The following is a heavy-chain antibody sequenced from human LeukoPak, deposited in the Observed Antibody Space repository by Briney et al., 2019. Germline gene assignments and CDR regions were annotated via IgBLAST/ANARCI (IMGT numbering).Heavy chain of an antibody. Sequence: PGGSLRLSCEASGFTFTTYSMTWVRQAPGKGLEWVSIISSGSSAIFSADALKGRFTISRDDAKNLLYLDMNSLRAEDTAVYYCARVSSSSWYFDYWGQGTLVTVSS. V-gene: IGHV3-21*01. CDR1: GFTFTTYS. CDR3: ARVSSSSWYFDY. D-gene: IGHD6-13*01. J-gene: IGHJ4*02. CDR2: ISSGSSAI.